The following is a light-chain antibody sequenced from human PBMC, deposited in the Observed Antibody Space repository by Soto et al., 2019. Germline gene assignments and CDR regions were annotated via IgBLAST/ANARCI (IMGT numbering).Light chain of an antibody. CDR1: QSVLYSSNNKNY. J-gene: IGKJ4*01. CDR3: QQYYNTPLT. V-gene: IGKV4-1*01. CDR2: WAS. Sequence: DIVMTQSPDSLAVSLGERATINCKSSQSVLYSSNNKNYLTWYQQKPGQPPKLLIYWASTRESGVPDRSSGSGSGTDFTLTISNLQAEDVAVYYCQQYYNTPLTFGGGTKVDIK.